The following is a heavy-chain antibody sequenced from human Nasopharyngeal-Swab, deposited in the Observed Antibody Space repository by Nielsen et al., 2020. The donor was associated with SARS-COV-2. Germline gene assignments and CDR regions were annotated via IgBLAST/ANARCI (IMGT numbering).Heavy chain of an antibody. V-gene: IGHV3-21*01. Sequence: GGSLRLSCATSGFTFSMYSMYWVRQAPGKGLEWVSSISSSSNYIYYGDSVKDRFTISRDNTQKSLYLEMNSLRVEDTAVYYCARLGTESYHYYSLDVWGQGTTVTVSS. CDR3: ARLGTESYHYYSLDV. CDR2: ISSSSNYI. J-gene: IGHJ6*02. D-gene: IGHD1-1*01. CDR1: GFTFSMYS.